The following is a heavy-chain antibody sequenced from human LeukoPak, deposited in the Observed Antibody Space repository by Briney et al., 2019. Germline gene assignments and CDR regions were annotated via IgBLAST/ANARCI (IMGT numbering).Heavy chain of an antibody. J-gene: IGHJ4*02. D-gene: IGHD2-2*02. CDR1: GDSVSRSDSY. V-gene: IGHV4-39*01. Sequence: SETLSLTCSVSGDSVSRSDSYWDWIRQPPGKGLEWIGSISYSGIDYYDPSLKIRVTMSVDTSKNQFSLKVNSVSVADTAVYYCASHADTPGIPHYWGQGTLVTVSS. CDR3: ASHADTPGIPHY. CDR2: ISYSGID.